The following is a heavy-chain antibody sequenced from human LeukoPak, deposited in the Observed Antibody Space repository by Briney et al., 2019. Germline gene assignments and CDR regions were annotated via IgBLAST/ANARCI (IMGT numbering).Heavy chain of an antibody. J-gene: IGHJ4*02. Sequence: ASVKVSCKASGYTFTSYDINWVRQATGQGIEWMGWMNHNSGNTGYAQKFQGRVTMTRNTSISTAYMELSSLRSEDTAVYYCARVIVVETGFDYWGQGTLVTVSS. D-gene: IGHD3-22*01. CDR1: GYTFTSYD. CDR2: MNHNSGNT. V-gene: IGHV1-8*01. CDR3: ARVIVVETGFDY.